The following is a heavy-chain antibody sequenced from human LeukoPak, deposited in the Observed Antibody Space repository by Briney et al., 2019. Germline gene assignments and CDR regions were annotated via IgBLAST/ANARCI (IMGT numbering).Heavy chain of an antibody. J-gene: IGHJ6*02. CDR2: IWYDGSNK. D-gene: IGHD2-8*02. Sequence: GGSLRLSCAASGFTFSSYGMHWVRQVPGKGLEWVAVIWYDGSNKYYADSVKGRFTISRDNSNNTLYLQMNSLRAEDTAVYYCARGLLGDYYYGMDVWGQGTTVTVSS. CDR3: ARGLLGDYYYGMDV. CDR1: GFTFSSYG. V-gene: IGHV3-33*01.